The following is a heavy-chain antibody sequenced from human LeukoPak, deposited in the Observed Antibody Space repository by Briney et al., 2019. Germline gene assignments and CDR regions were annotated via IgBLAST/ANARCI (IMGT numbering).Heavy chain of an antibody. Sequence: TSETLSLTCAVSGVTISRGGYAWNWIRQPPGEGLEWIASIYHSGTTYYNPSLKSRATISVDTSKNQFSLKLSSVTAADTAVYYCARRGSFRITMILVYYYYYMDVWGKGTTVTISS. CDR1: GVTISRGGYA. V-gene: IGHV4-30-4*07. CDR2: IYHSGTT. CDR3: ARRGSFRITMILVYYYYYMDV. J-gene: IGHJ6*03. D-gene: IGHD3-22*01.